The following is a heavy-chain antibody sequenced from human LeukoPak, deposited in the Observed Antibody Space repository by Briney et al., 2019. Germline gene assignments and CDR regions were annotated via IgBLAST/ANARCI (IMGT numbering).Heavy chain of an antibody. V-gene: IGHV4-38-2*02. CDR3: ARIAGYCSSTNCAYYYYYYMDV. Sequence: SETLSLTCTVSGYTISSDYYWGWVRPPPGKGLEWIGSFFHSGSTYYNASLKSRVTISVDTSNKQFSLKLSSVTAADTAVYYCARIAGYCSSTNCAYYYYYYMDVWGKGTTVTVSS. CDR2: FFHSGST. D-gene: IGHD2-2*01. J-gene: IGHJ6*03. CDR1: GYTISSDYY.